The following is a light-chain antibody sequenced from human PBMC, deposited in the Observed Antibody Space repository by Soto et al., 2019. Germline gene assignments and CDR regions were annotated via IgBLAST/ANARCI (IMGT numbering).Light chain of an antibody. J-gene: IGLJ2*01. CDR1: SSDVGAYKY. CDR2: EVS. CDR3: SSYTSSYTVI. Sequence: QSVLTQPASVSGSPGQSITISCTGTSSDVGAYKYVSWYQQHPGKAPKLMIYEVSNRPSGVSNRFSGSKSGNTASLTISGLQAEDEADYYCSSYTSSYTVIFGGGTKLTVL. V-gene: IGLV2-14*01.